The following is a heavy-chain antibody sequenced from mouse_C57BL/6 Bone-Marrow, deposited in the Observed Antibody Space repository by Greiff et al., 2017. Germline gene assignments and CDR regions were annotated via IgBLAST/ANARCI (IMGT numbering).Heavy chain of an antibody. Sequence: EVQRVESGAELVRPGASVKLSCTASGFNIKDDYMHWVKQRPEQGLEWIGWIDPENGDTEYASKFPGKATITADTSSNTAYLQLSSLTSEDTAVYYCTTEGSSYYYAMDYWGQGTSVTVSS. CDR2: IDPENGDT. CDR1: GFNIKDDY. J-gene: IGHJ4*01. V-gene: IGHV14-4*01. D-gene: IGHD1-1*01. CDR3: TTEGSSYYYAMDY.